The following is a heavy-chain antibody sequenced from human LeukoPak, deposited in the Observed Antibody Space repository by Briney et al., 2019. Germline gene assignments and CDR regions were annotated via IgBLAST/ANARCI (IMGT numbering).Heavy chain of an antibody. CDR2: IGPGPSHT. V-gene: IGHV3-21*01. J-gene: IGHJ3*02. CDR3: AREGGGVGAYHAFDI. Sequence: PGGSLRLSCAASGFTFNTYGMNWVRQAPGKGLEWLSYIGPGPSHTYYADSVRGRFVISRDDAKSSLYLQMSSLRAEDTAVYYCAREGGGVGAYHAFDIWGQGTMVTVSS. CDR1: GFTFNTYG. D-gene: IGHD1-26*01.